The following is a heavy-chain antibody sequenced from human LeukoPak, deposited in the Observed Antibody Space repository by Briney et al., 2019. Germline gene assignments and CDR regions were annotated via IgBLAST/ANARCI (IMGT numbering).Heavy chain of an antibody. V-gene: IGHV3-23*01. D-gene: IGHD3-10*01. CDR3: AKGLRGWSYFDY. J-gene: IGHJ4*02. CDR2: ISGSGGST. Sequence: GRSLRLSCAASGFTFSSYGMHWVRQAPGKGLEWVSAISGSGGSTYYADSVKGRFTISRDNSKNTLYLQMNSLRAEDTAVYYCAKGLRGWSYFDYWGQGTLVTVSS. CDR1: GFTFSSYG.